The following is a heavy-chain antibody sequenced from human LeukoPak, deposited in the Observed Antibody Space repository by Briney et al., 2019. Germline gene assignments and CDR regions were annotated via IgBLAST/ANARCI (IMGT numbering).Heavy chain of an antibody. D-gene: IGHD3-10*01. CDR3: AREGDYYGSGSYDY. Sequence: SVKVSCKASGGTFSTYAISWVRQAPGQVLEGMGRIFPIFGTANYAQKFQGRVTITTDESTSTAYMELSSLRSEDTAVYYCAREGDYYGSGSYDYWGQGTLVTVSS. CDR2: IFPIFGTA. CDR1: GGTFSTYA. J-gene: IGHJ4*02. V-gene: IGHV1-69*05.